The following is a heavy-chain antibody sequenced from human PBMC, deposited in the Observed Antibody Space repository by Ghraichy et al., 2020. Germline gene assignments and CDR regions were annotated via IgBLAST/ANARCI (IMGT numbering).Heavy chain of an antibody. CDR1: GGSISSYY. V-gene: IGHV4-59*01. CDR3: ARGLQIYWFDP. CDR2: IYYSGST. J-gene: IGHJ5*02. D-gene: IGHD4-11*01. Sequence: GSLRLSCTVSGGSISSYYWSWIRQPPGKGLEWIGYIYYSGSTNYNPSLKSRVTISVDTSKNQFSLKLSSVTAADTAVYYCARGLQIYWFDPWGQGTLVTVSS.